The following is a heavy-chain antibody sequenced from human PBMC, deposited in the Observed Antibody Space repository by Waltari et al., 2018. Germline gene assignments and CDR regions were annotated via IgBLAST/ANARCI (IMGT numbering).Heavy chain of an antibody. D-gene: IGHD4-17*01. Sequence: EVQLVESGGGLVKPGGSLRPTCAASGFTFSDYSMNWVRQAPGKGLEWVSCISTSTKYIRYADSVKGRFTISRDNAKNSLYLQMDSLRAEDTAVYYCAPTAVTYDFWGQGTLVTVSS. CDR1: GFTFSDYS. CDR3: APTAVTYDF. V-gene: IGHV3-21*01. CDR2: ISTSTKYI. J-gene: IGHJ4*02.